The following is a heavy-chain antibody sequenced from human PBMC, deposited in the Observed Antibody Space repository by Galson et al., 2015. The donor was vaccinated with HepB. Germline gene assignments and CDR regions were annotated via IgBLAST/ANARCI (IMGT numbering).Heavy chain of an antibody. D-gene: IGHD6-6*01. J-gene: IGHJ4*02. Sequence: SVKVSCKVSGYTLTELSMHWVRQAPGKGLEWMGGFDPEDGETIYAQKFQGRVTMTEDTSTDTAYMELSSLRSEDTAVYYCATVDVMYSSSSRTLGRYWGQGTLVTVSS. CDR3: ATVDVMYSSSSRTLGRY. CDR1: GYTLTELS. V-gene: IGHV1-24*01. CDR2: FDPEDGET.